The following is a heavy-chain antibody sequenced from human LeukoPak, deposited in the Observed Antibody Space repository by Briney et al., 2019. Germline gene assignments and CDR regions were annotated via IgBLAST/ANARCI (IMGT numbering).Heavy chain of an antibody. D-gene: IGHD5-24*01. V-gene: IGHV1-2*02. CDR1: GYTFTGYY. J-gene: IGHJ4*02. CDR3: ARASGYNYNFDY. CDR2: INPNSGGT. Sequence: ASVKVSCKASGYTFTGYYMHWVRPAPGQGLEWMGWINPNSGGTNYAQKFQGRVTMTRDTSISTAYMELSRLRSDDTAVYYCARASGYNYNFDYWGQGTLVTVSS.